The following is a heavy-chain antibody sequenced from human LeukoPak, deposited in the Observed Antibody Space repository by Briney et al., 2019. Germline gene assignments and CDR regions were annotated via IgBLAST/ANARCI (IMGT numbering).Heavy chain of an antibody. Sequence: SETLSLTCTVSGGSISSYYWSWIRQPPGKGLEWIGYIYYSGSTNYNPSLKNRVTISVDTSKNQFSLKLSSVTAADTAVYYCARGPDYDFWSGYPSNNWFDPWGQGTLVTVSS. V-gene: IGHV4-59*01. CDR1: GGSISSYY. CDR3: ARGPDYDFWSGYPSNNWFDP. D-gene: IGHD3-3*01. CDR2: IYYSGST. J-gene: IGHJ5*02.